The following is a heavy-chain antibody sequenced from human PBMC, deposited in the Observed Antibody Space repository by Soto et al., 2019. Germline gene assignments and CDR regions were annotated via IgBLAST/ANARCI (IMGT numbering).Heavy chain of an antibody. V-gene: IGHV4-30-4*01. CDR1: VYCIIIGYYY. CDR3: ASGGNVLNNWLET. J-gene: IGHJ5*02. CDR2: IYYSGST. Sequence: SSTXSLTGTFSVYCIIIGYYYLSWIRQPPGKVLEWIGYIYYSGSTYYNPSLKSRVTISVDTSKNQFSLKLSSVTAADTAVYYCASGGNVLNNWLETWGQGTLVTVSS. D-gene: IGHD3-10*01.